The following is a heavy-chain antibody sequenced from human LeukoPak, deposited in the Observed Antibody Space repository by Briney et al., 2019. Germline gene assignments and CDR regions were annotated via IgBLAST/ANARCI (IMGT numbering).Heavy chain of an antibody. V-gene: IGHV1-8*02. J-gene: IGHJ4*02. CDR3: ARSDSSSRD. D-gene: IGHD6-13*01. CDR1: GYTFTGYY. Sequence: GASVKVSCKASGYTFTGYYMHWVRQATGQGLEWMGWMNPNSGNTGYAQKFQGRVTMTRNTSISTAYMELSSLRSEDTAVYYCARSDSSSRDWGQGTLVTVSS. CDR2: MNPNSGNT.